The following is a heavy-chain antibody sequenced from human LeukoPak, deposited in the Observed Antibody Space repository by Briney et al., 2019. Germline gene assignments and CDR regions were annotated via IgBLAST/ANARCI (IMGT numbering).Heavy chain of an antibody. CDR2: INPNSGGT. D-gene: IGHD2-2*01. J-gene: IGHJ4*02. CDR3: ARVSVGRYCSSTSCFPDDY. CDR1: GYTFTGYY. V-gene: IGHV1-2*02. Sequence: ASVKVSCKASGYTFTGYYMHWVRQAPGQGLEWMGWINPNSGGTNYAQKFQGRVTMTRDTSISTAYMELSRLRSDDTAVYYCARVSVGRYCSSTSCFPDDYWGQGTPVTVSS.